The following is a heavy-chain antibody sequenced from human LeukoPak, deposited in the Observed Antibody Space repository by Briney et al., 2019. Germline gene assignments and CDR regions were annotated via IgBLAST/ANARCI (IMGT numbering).Heavy chain of an antibody. CDR1: GFTFTKAW. D-gene: IGHD1-26*01. Sequence: PGGSLRLSCAASGFTFTKAWMSWVRQAPGKGLEWVANIKQDGSEKYYVDSVKGRFTISRDNAKNSLYLQMNSLRAEDTAVYYCARRRYSGSSQHFDYWGLGTLVTVSS. V-gene: IGHV3-7*01. CDR3: ARRRYSGSSQHFDY. J-gene: IGHJ4*02. CDR2: IKQDGSEK.